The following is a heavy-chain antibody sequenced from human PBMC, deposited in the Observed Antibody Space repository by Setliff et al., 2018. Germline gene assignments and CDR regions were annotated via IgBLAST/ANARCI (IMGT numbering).Heavy chain of an antibody. J-gene: IGHJ3*02. Sequence: GGSLRLSCVVSGFSFSRHWMSWVRQAPGKGLEWVADIKQDGSTKYYLDSVKGRFTISRDNAKRSLYLQMNGLRAEDTGVYYCVRDDADNYDAFDNWGQGTLVTVSS. CDR3: VRDDADNYDAFDN. V-gene: IGHV3-7*01. CDR1: GFSFSRHW. D-gene: IGHD3-22*01. CDR2: IKQDGSTK.